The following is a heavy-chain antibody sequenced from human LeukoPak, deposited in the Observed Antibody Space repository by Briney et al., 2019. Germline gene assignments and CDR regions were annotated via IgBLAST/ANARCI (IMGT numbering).Heavy chain of an antibody. CDR1: GFTFSNAW. Sequence: GGSLRLSCAASGFTFSNAWMSWGRQAPGKGLEWVGRIKSKTDGGTTDYAAPVKGRFTISRDDSKNTLYLQMNSLKTEDTAVYYCTTEYYYDSSGYYFFDYWGQGTLVTVSS. CDR2: IKSKTDGGTT. D-gene: IGHD3-22*01. CDR3: TTEYYYDSSGYYFFDY. J-gene: IGHJ4*02. V-gene: IGHV3-15*01.